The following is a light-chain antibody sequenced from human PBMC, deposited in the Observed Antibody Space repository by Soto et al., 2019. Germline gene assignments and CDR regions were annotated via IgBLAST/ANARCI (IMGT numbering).Light chain of an antibody. V-gene: IGKV3-20*01. CDR3: QQFGSSPWT. J-gene: IGKJ1*01. Sequence: MLNQSPGTLSVSPGDSATLSCRASQSISNTYLVWYQQQPGQAPRLLIYGASSRASGIPDRFSGSGSGKDLTLTINRLEPEDFALYYCQQFGSSPWTFGQGTKVDIK. CDR1: QSISNTY. CDR2: GAS.